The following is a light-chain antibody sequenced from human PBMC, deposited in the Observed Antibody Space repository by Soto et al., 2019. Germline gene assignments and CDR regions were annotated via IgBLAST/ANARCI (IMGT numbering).Light chain of an antibody. CDR1: SSNIGAGYD. CDR3: QSYDSSLSGYV. J-gene: IGLJ1*01. Sequence: QCVLTQPPSVSGAPGQRVTISCTGSSSNIGAGYDVHWYQQLPGTAPKLLIYGNSNRPSGVPDRFSGSKSGTSASLAITGLQAEDEADYSCQSYDSSLSGYVFGTGTKVTVL. V-gene: IGLV1-40*01. CDR2: GNS.